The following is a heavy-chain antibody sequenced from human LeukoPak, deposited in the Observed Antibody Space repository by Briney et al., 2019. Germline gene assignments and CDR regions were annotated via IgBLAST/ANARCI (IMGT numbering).Heavy chain of an antibody. D-gene: IGHD6-13*01. J-gene: IGHJ5*02. CDR1: GFTVSSYA. Sequence: GGTLRLSCAGSGFTVSSYAMNWVRQAPGKRLEWVSYITSSSSYSYYADSVKGRSTSSSDNDKNSPYMQMNSLRAEATAVYYCARGGSPSSSLYTKSKNWFDPCGQGTLVTVSS. V-gene: IGHV3-21*01. CDR3: ARGGSPSSSLYTKSKNWFDP. CDR2: ITSSSSYS.